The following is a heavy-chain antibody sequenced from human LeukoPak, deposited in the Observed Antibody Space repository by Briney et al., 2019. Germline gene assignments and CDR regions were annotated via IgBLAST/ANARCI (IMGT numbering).Heavy chain of an antibody. D-gene: IGHD3-16*01. J-gene: IGHJ5*02. CDR3: AKEGGA. CDR2: IGGRGGST. Sequence: ETLSLTCTVSGGSISSGGYYWSWIRQAPGKGLEWVSAIGGRGGSTYYADSVKGRFTISRDNSKNTVYLQMNSLRADDTAVYYCAKEGGAWGQGTLVSVSS. V-gene: IGHV3-23*01. CDR1: GGSISSGGYY.